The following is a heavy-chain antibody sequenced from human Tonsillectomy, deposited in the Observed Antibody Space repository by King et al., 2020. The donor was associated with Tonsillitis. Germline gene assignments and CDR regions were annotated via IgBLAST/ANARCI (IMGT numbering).Heavy chain of an antibody. Sequence: VQLVESGGGLVKPGGALRLACAASGFTFSNVWIIWVRQAPGKGLEWVGRSKRKTDGGTTDYASPVKGRFTISRDDSKNTLYLQMNSMKTEDTAVYYCTTESPYDFWSGYFDYWGQGTLVTVSS. CDR1: GFTFSNVW. V-gene: IGHV3-15*01. CDR3: TTESPYDFWSGYFDY. J-gene: IGHJ4*02. CDR2: SKRKTDGGTT. D-gene: IGHD3-3*01.